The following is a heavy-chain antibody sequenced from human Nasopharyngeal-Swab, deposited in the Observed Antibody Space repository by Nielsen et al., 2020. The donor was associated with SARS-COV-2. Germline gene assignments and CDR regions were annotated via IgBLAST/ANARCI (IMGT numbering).Heavy chain of an antibody. CDR3: ARDLLLKPFYFDY. CDR2: IKQDGSEK. Sequence: VRQAPRKGLEWVANIKQDGSEKYYVDSVKGRFTISRDNAKNSLYLQMNSLRAEDTAVYYCARDLLLKPFYFDYWGQGTLVTVSS. V-gene: IGHV3-7*01. J-gene: IGHJ4*02. D-gene: IGHD2-15*01.